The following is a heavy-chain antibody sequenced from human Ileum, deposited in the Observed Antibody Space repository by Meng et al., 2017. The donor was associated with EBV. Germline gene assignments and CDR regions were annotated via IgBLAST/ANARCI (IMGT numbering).Heavy chain of an antibody. V-gene: IGHV4-4*02. CDR2: IYHSGST. D-gene: IGHD6-19*01. CDR1: CGSISSSNW. Sequence: QWQLQESGPGLVKPSGTLSLTCAVSCGSISSSNWWSWVRQPPGKGLEWIGEIYHSGSTNYNPSLKSRVTMSVDKSKNQFSLNLSSVTAADTAVYYCARVGQWLPIDYWGQGTLVTVSS. CDR3: ARVGQWLPIDY. J-gene: IGHJ4*02.